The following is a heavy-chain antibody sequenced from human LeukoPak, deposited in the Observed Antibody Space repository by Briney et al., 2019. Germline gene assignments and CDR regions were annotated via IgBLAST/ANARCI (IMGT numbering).Heavy chain of an antibody. CDR3: ARIPYCSSTSCKIGRFDY. V-gene: IGHV4-38-2*02. D-gene: IGHD2-2*01. CDR2: INHSGST. CDR1: GYSISSGYY. Sequence: PSETLSLTCTVSGYSISSGYYWGWIRQPPGKGLEWIGEINHSGSTNYNPSLKSRVTISVDTSKNQFSLKLSSVTAADTAVYYCARIPYCSSTSCKIGRFDYWGQGTLVTVSS. J-gene: IGHJ4*02.